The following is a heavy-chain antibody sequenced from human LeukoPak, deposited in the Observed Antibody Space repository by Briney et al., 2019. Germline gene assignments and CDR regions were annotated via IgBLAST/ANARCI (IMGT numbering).Heavy chain of an antibody. V-gene: IGHV4-39*02. CDR3: AREVEYYDSSGYRPHAFDI. Sequence: PSETLSLTCTVSGGSIISNNHYWGWTRQPPGKGLEWFGSISHSGGTAYNPSLRSRVTISVDTSKNQFSLKVNSVTAADTAVYYCAREVEYYDSSGYRPHAFDIWGQGTLVTVSA. CDR1: GGSIISNNHY. D-gene: IGHD3-22*01. J-gene: IGHJ3*02. CDR2: ISHSGGT.